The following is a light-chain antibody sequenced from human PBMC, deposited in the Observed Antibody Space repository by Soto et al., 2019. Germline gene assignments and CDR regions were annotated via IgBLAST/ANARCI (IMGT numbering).Light chain of an antibody. CDR3: QQYTNWPPIT. Sequence: EIVFTESPSTLSLPPGERATLSCRASQSVSSYLAWYQQKPGQAPRLLIYDASNRATGIPARFSGSGSGADFTLTISNLQSEDFAVYYCQQYTNWPPITFGQGTRLEIK. V-gene: IGKV3-11*01. CDR1: QSVSSY. CDR2: DAS. J-gene: IGKJ5*01.